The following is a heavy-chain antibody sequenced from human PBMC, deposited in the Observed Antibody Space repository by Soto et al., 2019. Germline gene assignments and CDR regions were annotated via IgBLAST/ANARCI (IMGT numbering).Heavy chain of an antibody. CDR1: GFTFTSYG. CDR3: TKDSGWTSAD. V-gene: IGHV3-23*01. CDR2: ISDGPSTT. D-gene: IGHD3-10*01. Sequence: EVQLLESGGGLVQPGGSLRLSCAASGFTFTSYGMSWVRQAPGKGLEWVSGISDGPSTTYYADSVKGRFTISRDNSKNTMYLQMNNLRAEDTAVYYCTKDSGWTSADGGQGTLVTVSS. J-gene: IGHJ4*02.